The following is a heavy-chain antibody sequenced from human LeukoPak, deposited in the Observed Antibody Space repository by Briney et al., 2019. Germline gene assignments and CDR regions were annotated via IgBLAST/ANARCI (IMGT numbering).Heavy chain of an antibody. CDR3: ARGGIQVSGIDEFDY. D-gene: IGHD6-19*01. V-gene: IGHV3-13*01. J-gene: IGHJ4*02. CDR2: IGIRGDT. CDR1: GFTFIDYD. Sequence: GGSLRLSCAASGFTFIDYDMHWVRQVIGKGLEWVSAIGIRGDTHYSGSVKGRFTISRENAESSLYLQMNSLRAEDTAVYYCARGGIQVSGIDEFDYWGQGTLATVSS.